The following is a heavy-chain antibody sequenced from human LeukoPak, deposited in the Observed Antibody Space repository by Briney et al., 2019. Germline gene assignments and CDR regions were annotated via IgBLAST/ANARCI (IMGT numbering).Heavy chain of an antibody. D-gene: IGHD4-23*01. V-gene: IGHV3-30-3*01. Sequence: GGSLRLSCAASGFTFSSYAMSWVRQAPGKGLEWVAVITYDGSNKYYADSVKGRFTISRDNSKNTLYLQMNSLRAEDTAVYYCARGLLETPTSYFDYWGQGTLVTVSS. J-gene: IGHJ4*02. CDR1: GFTFSSYA. CDR3: ARGLLETPTSYFDY. CDR2: ITYDGSNK.